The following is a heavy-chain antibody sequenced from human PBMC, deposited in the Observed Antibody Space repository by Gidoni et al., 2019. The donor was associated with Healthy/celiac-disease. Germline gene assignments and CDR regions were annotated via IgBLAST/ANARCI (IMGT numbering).Heavy chain of an antibody. V-gene: IGHV1-2*06. D-gene: IGHD4-17*01. CDR3: ARDYGDYALDY. CDR1: GYTFTGYY. CDR2: INPNRGGT. Sequence: QVQLVPSGAEVKKPGASVKVSCKASGYTFTGYYMHWVRQAPGQWLEWMGRINPNRGGTNYAQKFQGRVTMTRDTSISTAYMELSRLRSDDTAVYYCARDYGDYALDYWGQGTLVTVSS. J-gene: IGHJ4*02.